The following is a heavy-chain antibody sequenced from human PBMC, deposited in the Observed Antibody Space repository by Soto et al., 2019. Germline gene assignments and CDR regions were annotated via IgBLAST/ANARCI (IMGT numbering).Heavy chain of an antibody. CDR1: GESFSGYY. CDR3: AKGEEYSNPYFDY. J-gene: IGHJ4*02. V-gene: IGHV4-34*01. D-gene: IGHD6-6*01. Sequence: PSETLSLTCAVYGESFSGYYWSWIRQPPGKGLEWIGEINHRGSTNYNPSLKSRVTISVDTSKNTLYLQMNSLRAEDTAVYYCAKGEEYSNPYFDYWGQGTLVTVSS. CDR2: INHRGST.